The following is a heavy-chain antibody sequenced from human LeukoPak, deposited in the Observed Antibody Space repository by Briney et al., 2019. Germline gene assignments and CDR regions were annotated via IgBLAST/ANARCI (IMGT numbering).Heavy chain of an antibody. Sequence: SQTLSLTCTVSGGSISSGGYYWSWIRQHPGKGLEWIGYIYYSGSTYYNPSLKSRVTISVDTSKNQSSLKLSSVTAADTAVYYCARGLWDSTGFDYWGQGTLVTVSS. CDR3: ARGLWDSTGFDY. J-gene: IGHJ4*02. CDR1: GGSISSGGYY. V-gene: IGHV4-31*03. CDR2: IYYSGST. D-gene: IGHD2/OR15-2a*01.